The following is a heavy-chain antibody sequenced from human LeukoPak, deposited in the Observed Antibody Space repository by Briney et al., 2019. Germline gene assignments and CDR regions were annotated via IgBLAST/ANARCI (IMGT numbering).Heavy chain of an antibody. V-gene: IGHV1-46*01. Sequence: ASVKVSCKASGYTFTSYYMHWVRQAPGHGLEWMGIINPSGGSTSYAQKFQGRVTMTRDMSTSTVYMELSSLRSEDTAVYYCARSKGGYYYDTYDSSGSNWFDPWGQGTLVTVSS. CDR1: GYTFTSYY. D-gene: IGHD3-22*01. CDR2: INPSGGST. J-gene: IGHJ5*02. CDR3: ARSKGGYYYDTYDSSGSNWFDP.